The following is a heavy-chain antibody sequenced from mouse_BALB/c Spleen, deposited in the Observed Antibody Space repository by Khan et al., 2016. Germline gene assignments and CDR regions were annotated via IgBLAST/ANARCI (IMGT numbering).Heavy chain of an antibody. CDR2: ISHSGST. V-gene: IGHV3-2*02. Sequence: EVKLLESGPGLVKPSQSLSLTCTVTGYSITSDYAWNWIRQFPGNKLEWMGYISHSGSTSYNPYLKSRISITRDTSKNQFFLQLNSVTTEDTATYYCARSGIYYFDYWGQGTTLTFSS. D-gene: IGHD3-1*01. CDR1: GYSITSDYA. CDR3: ARSGIYYFDY. J-gene: IGHJ2*01.